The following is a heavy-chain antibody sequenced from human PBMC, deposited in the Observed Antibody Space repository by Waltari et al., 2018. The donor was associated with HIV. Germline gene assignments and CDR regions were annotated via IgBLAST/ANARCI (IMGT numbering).Heavy chain of an antibody. CDR2: RKQDENQK. D-gene: IGHD3-10*01. V-gene: IGHV3-7*01. CDR3: ARGDYFGSGGGARSWFGP. J-gene: IGHJ5*02. Sequence: VQLVESGGALVQPGGSLTLSCAASGFSFSDSWMSWVRQAPGKGLEWVATRKQDENQKDYLDSVKGRFTISRDSAKSTLFLQMNSLRVEDTAVYYCARGDYFGSGGGARSWFGPWGQGTLVTVSS. CDR1: GFSFSDSW.